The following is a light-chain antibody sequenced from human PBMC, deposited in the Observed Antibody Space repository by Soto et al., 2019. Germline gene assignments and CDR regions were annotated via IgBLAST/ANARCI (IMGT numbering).Light chain of an antibody. CDR1: QSFSSY. Sequence: NVYIQTPDTRCLATVYRSPLSSRASQSFSSYLAWYQQKPGQAPRLLIFDASNRATGIPARFSGSGCGTDSTLTISSLEPEDFAVYYCQQRSNWPLTFGRGTKV. CDR2: DAS. CDR3: QQRSNWPLT. J-gene: IGKJ4*01. V-gene: IGKV3-11*01.